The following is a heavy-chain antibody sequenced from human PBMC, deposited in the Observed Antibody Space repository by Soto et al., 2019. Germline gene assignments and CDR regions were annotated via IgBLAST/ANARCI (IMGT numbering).Heavy chain of an antibody. CDR3: AHSYDFWSGRYFDL. J-gene: IGHJ2*01. D-gene: IGHD3-3*01. CDR1: GFSLSTSGVG. Sequence: QITLKESGPTLVKPTQTLTLTCTFSGFSLSTSGVGVGWIRQPPGKALEWLALIYWNDDKHYSPSLKSRLTITSDPSKNQVVLTMTNMDPVDTATYYCAHSYDFWSGRYFDLWGRGTLVTVSS. CDR2: IYWNDDK. V-gene: IGHV2-5*01.